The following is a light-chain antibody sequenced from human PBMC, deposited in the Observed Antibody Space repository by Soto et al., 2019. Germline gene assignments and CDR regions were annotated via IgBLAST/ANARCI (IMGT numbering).Light chain of an antibody. CDR3: QQSYSTT. CDR1: QSISSY. CDR2: AAS. V-gene: IGKV1-39*01. J-gene: IGKJ5*01. Sequence: DIQMTQSPSSLSASVGDRVTITCRASQSISSYLNWYQQKPGKAPKLLIYAASSLQSGVPSRFSGSGSGSDFTRTISSLQPEDFATYYCQQSYSTTFGQGTRLEIK.